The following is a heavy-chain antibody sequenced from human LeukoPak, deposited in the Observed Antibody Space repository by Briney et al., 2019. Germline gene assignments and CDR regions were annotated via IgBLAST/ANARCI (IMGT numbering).Heavy chain of an antibody. CDR3: ARVTYYDSGAFDS. CDR1: GGSISSSSYY. CDR2: IYYSGST. Sequence: PSETLSLTCTVSGGSISSSSYYWGWIRQPRGGGLVCIVCIYYSGSTYFHPALNRRVTISVDTPKNPFSLKLSSVTAADTAVYYCARVTYYDSGAFDSWGQGTMVTVSS. V-gene: IGHV4-39*07. D-gene: IGHD3-22*01. J-gene: IGHJ3*02.